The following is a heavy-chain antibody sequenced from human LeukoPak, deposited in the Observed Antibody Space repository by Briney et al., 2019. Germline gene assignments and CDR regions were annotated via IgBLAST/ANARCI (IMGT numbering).Heavy chain of an antibody. CDR1: GFTFSGSA. D-gene: IGHD2-8*01. V-gene: IGHV3-73*01. J-gene: IGHJ4*02. CDR3: TRHVGGCTNGVCQSDY. CDR2: IRSKANSYAT. Sequence: PGGSLRLPCAASGFTFSGSAMHWVRQASGKGLEWVGRIRSKANSYATAYAASVKGRFTISRDDSKNTAYLQMNSLKTEDTAVYYCTRHVGGCTNGVCQSDYWSQGTLVTVSS.